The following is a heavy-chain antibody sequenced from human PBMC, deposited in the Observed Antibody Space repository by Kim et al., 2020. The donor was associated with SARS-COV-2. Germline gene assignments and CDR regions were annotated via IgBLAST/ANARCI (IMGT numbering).Heavy chain of an antibody. CDR1: GGTFSSYA. V-gene: IGHV1-69*13. D-gene: IGHD3-16*01. CDR2: IIPIFGTA. Sequence: SVKVSCKASGGTFSSYAISWVRQAPGQGLEWMGGIIPIFGTANYAQKFQGRVTITADEYTSTAYMELSSLRSEDTAVYYCARDRGEPPDYYYYGMDVWGQGTTVTVSS. CDR3: ARDRGEPPDYYYYGMDV. J-gene: IGHJ6*02.